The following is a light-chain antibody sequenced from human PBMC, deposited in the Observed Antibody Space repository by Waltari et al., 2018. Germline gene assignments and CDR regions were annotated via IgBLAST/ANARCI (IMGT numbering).Light chain of an antibody. CDR1: QSVSSSY. V-gene: IGKV3-20*01. CDR3: QQYGSSPPYT. CDR2: GAS. J-gene: IGKJ2*01. Sequence: EIVLTQSPGTLSLSPGERATLSCMASQSVSSSYLAWYQQKPGPAPRLLIYGASSRATGIPDRFSGSGSGTDFTLTISRLEPEDFAVYYCQQYGSSPPYTFGQGTKLEIK.